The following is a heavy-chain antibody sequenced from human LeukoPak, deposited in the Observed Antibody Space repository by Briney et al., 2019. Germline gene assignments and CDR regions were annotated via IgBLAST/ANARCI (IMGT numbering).Heavy chain of an antibody. CDR2: INHSGST. CDR3: ARRRQGYYGSGSYYHLNWFDP. V-gene: IGHV4-34*01. D-gene: IGHD3-10*01. Sequence: PSETLSLTCAVYGGSFSGYYWSWIRQPPGKGLEWIGEINHSGSTNYNPSLKSRVTISVDTSKNQFSLKLSSVTAADTAVYYCARRRQGYYGSGSYYHLNWFDPWGQGTLVTVSS. J-gene: IGHJ5*02. CDR1: GGSFSGYY.